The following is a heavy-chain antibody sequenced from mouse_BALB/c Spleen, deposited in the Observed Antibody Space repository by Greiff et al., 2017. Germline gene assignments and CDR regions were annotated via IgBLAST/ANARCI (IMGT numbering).Heavy chain of an antibody. CDR2: IWGGGST. CDR1: GFSLSRYS. V-gene: IGHV2-6-4*01. Sequence: VKVVESGPGLVAPSQSLSISCTVSGFSLSRYSVHWVRQTPGKGLEWLGMIWGGGSTDYNSALKSRLGISKDNSKSQVFLIMNSLQTDDTAMSYGSRSGGTTVVAYYFDYWGQGTTLTVSS. D-gene: IGHD1-1*01. CDR3: SRSGGTTVVAYYFDY. J-gene: IGHJ2*01.